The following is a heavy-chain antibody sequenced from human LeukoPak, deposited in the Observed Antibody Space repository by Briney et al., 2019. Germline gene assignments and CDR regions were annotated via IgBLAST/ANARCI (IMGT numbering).Heavy chain of an antibody. J-gene: IGHJ3*02. CDR1: GFTFSSYS. V-gene: IGHV4-59*12. Sequence: PGGSLRLSCAASGFTFSSYSMNWIRQPPGKGLEWIGYIYYSGSTNYNPSLKSRVTISVDTSKNQFSLKLSSVTAADTAVYYCASLRYSYGYFPRWYAFDIWGQGTMVTVSS. CDR2: IYYSGST. D-gene: IGHD5-18*01. CDR3: ASLRYSYGYFPRWYAFDI.